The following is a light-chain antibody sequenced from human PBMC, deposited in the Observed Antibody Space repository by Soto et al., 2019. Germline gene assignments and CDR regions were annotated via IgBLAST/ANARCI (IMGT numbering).Light chain of an antibody. J-gene: IGKJ1*01. CDR3: QQYYSYPRT. V-gene: IGKV1-8*01. CDR1: HGISSY. CDR2: AAS. Sequence: IQMTQSPSSLSASVGDRVTITCRASHGISSYLAWYQQKPGKAPKLLIYAASTLQSGVPSRFSGSGSGTDFTLTISCLQSEDFATYYCQQYYSYPRTFGQGTKV.